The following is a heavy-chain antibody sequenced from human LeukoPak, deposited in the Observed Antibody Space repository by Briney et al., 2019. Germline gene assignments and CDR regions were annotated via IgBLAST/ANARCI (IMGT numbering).Heavy chain of an antibody. CDR1: GITISNYG. CDR2: ISYDGLNK. CDR3: AKPSDV. V-gene: IGHV3-30*18. J-gene: IGHJ6*04. Sequence: GTSLRLSCAASGITISNYGVHWVRQAPGKGLEWLAVISYDGLNKNYADSVKGRFSISRDNSKNTLYLQMSSLRAEDTAIYYCAKPSDVWGKGTTVTVSS.